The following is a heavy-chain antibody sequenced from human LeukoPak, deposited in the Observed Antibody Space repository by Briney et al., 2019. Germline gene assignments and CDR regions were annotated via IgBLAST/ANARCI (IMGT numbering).Heavy chain of an antibody. CDR2: IYPGDSDT. CDR1: GYSFTSYW. D-gene: IGHD2-2*01. V-gene: IGHV5-51*01. CDR3: ARYFGYCSSTSCYAYFDY. J-gene: IGHJ4*02. Sequence: ESLKISCKGSGYSFTSYWIGWVRQMPGKGLEWMGIIYPGDSDTRYSPSFQGQVTISADKSISTAYLQWSSLKASDTAMYYCARYFGYCSSTSCYAYFDYWGQGTLVTVSS.